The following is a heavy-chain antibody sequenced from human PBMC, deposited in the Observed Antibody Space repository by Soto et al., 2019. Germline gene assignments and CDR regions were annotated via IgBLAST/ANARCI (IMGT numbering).Heavy chain of an antibody. CDR3: AKGKGVGATPDGANC. Sequence: GGSLRVSCAASGFTFSSFCSNWVRQDTGKGLEWVSGVRSDGDTTYNAESVKGRFTVSRDTSKNTVYLQMNSLRAEDTAVYYCAKGKGVGATPDGANCWGQGTPVTVSS. CDR2: VRSDGDTT. D-gene: IGHD1-26*01. CDR1: GFTFSSFC. V-gene: IGHV3-23*01. J-gene: IGHJ4*02.